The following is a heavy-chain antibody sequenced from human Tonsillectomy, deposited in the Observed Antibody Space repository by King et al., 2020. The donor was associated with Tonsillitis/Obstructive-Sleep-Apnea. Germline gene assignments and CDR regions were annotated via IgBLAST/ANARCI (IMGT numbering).Heavy chain of an antibody. V-gene: IGHV4-4*07. CDR2: IYTSGST. D-gene: IGHD2-2*01. Sequence: VQLQESGPGLVKPSETLSLTCTVSGGSISSYYWSWIRQPAGKGLEWIGRIYTSGSTNSNPSLKSRVTMSVDTSKNQFSLKLSSVTAADTAVYYCARNDIVVVPAAIIVFDIWGQGTMVTVSS. CDR3: ARNDIVVVPAAIIVFDI. J-gene: IGHJ3*02. CDR1: GGSISSYY.